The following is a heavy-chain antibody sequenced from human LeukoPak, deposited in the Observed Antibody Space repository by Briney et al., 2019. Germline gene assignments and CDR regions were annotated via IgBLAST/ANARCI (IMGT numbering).Heavy chain of an antibody. CDR2: ISGSSSNI. CDR1: GFTFSSYS. V-gene: IGHV3-21*01. Sequence: GGSLRLSCAASGFTFSSYSMNWVRQAPGKGLEWVSSISGSSSNIYYADSVKGRFTISRDNAKNSLYLQMNSPRVEDTAVYYCARGERGYSDWGQGTLVTVSS. D-gene: IGHD5-18*01. CDR3: ARGERGYSD. J-gene: IGHJ4*02.